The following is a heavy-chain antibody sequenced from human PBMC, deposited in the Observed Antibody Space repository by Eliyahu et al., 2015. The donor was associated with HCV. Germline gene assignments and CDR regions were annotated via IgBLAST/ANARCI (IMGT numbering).Heavy chain of an antibody. CDR2: IKSKTDGGTT. D-gene: IGHD1-26*01. V-gene: IGHV3-15*01. CDR1: GFTFSNAW. J-gene: IGHJ4*02. Sequence: EVQLVESGGGLVKPGGSLRLSCAASGFTFSNAWMSWVRQAPGKGLEWVGRIKSKTDGGTTDYAAPVKGRFTISRDDSKNTLYLQMNSLKTEDTAVYYCTTDEGELPFFDYWGQGTLVTVSS. CDR3: TTDEGELPFFDY.